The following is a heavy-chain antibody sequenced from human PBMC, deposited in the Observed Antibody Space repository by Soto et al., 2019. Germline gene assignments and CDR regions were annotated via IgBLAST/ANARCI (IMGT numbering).Heavy chain of an antibody. J-gene: IGHJ6*02. D-gene: IGHD3-22*01. CDR2: IWYDGSNK. CDR3: ARGPAYYYDSSGLGAYGMDV. V-gene: IGHV3-33*01. CDR1: GFTFSSYG. Sequence: GGSLRLSCAASGFTFSSYGMHWVRQAPGKGLEWVAVIWYDGSNKYYADPVKGRFTISRDNSKNTLYLQMNSLRAEDTAVYYWARGPAYYYDSSGLGAYGMDVWGQGTTVTVSS.